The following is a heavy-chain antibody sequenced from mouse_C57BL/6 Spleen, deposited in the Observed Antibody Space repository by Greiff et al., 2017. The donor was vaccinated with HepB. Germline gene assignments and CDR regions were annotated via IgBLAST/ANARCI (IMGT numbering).Heavy chain of an antibody. CDR2: ISSGSSTI. V-gene: IGHV5-17*01. Sequence: VQLVESGGGLVKPGGSLKLSCAASGFTFSDYGMHWVRQAPEKGLEWVAYISSGSSTIYYADTVKGRFTISRDNAKNNLFLQITSLRSEDTAMYYCARSHDYGYAMDYWGQGTSVTVSS. J-gene: IGHJ4*01. CDR1: GFTFSDYG. CDR3: ARSHDYGYAMDY. D-gene: IGHD2-4*01.